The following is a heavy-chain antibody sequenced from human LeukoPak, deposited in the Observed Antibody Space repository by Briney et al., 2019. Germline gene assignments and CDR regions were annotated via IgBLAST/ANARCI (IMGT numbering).Heavy chain of an antibody. CDR3: ARVVWVSGIAVAGAGGWFDP. Sequence: PSETLSLTCTVSGGSISSGGYYWSWIRQHPGKGLEWIGYISYSGSTNYNPSLKSRVTISVDTSKNQFSLKLSSVTAADTAVYSCARVVWVSGIAVAGAGGWFDPWGQGTLVTVSS. J-gene: IGHJ5*02. CDR1: GGSISSGGYY. CDR2: ISYSGST. V-gene: IGHV4-61*08. D-gene: IGHD6-19*01.